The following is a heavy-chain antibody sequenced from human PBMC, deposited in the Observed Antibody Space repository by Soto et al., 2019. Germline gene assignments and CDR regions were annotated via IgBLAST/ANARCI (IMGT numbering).Heavy chain of an antibody. CDR2: ITSDIRTI. J-gene: IGHJ4*02. V-gene: IGHV3-48*02. Sequence: EVQLVESGGGLVQPGGSLRLSCAASGFRFSIYSMNWVRQAPGKGLEWSAYITSDIRTIKYADSVKGRFTISRDKDKNVVYLQMNSLRDEDTAVYYCARSVEGHLDDWGQGTVVTVST. CDR1: GFRFSIYS. CDR3: ARSVEGHLDD. D-gene: IGHD6-19*01.